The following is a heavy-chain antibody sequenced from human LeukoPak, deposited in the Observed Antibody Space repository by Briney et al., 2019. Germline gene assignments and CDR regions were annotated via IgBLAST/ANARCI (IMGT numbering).Heavy chain of an antibody. J-gene: IGHJ4*02. CDR3: TREGRGYSYGLLDY. D-gene: IGHD5-18*01. CDR2: IRSKAYGGTT. CDR1: GFTFGEYA. Sequence: PGGTLRLSCTASGFTFGEYAMSWVRQAPGKGLEWVGFIRSKAYGGTTEYAASVKGRFTISRDDSKSITYLQMNSLKTEDTAVYYCTREGRGYSYGLLDYWGQGTLVTVSS. V-gene: IGHV3-49*04.